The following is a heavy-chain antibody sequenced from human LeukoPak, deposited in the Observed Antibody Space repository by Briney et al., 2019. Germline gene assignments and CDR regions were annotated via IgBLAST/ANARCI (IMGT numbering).Heavy chain of an antibody. D-gene: IGHD3-3*01. Sequence: GGSLRLSCAASAFTFSNYNMNWVRQAPGKGLEWVSSITSSSTYIYYADSVKGRFTISRDNAKNSLYLQMNSLRAEDTALYYCARGGITIFGVVNPPDVWGRGTTVTISS. CDR1: AFTFSNYN. CDR2: ITSSSTYI. J-gene: IGHJ6*04. CDR3: ARGGITIFGVVNPPDV. V-gene: IGHV3-21*04.